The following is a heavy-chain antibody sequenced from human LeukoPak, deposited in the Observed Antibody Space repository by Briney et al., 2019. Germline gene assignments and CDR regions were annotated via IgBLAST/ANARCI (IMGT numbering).Heavy chain of an antibody. CDR3: GHCTTTSCYAGGH. J-gene: IGHJ4*02. V-gene: IGHV3-21*01. CDR1: GFTFSSYS. Sequence: GGSLRLSCAASGFTFSSYSMNWVRQAPGKGLEWVSSISSSSTYIYYADLVKGRFTISRDNAKNSLYLQMNSLSAEDTAVYYCGHCTTTSCYAGGHWGQGTLVTVSS. D-gene: IGHD2-2*01. CDR2: ISSSSTYI.